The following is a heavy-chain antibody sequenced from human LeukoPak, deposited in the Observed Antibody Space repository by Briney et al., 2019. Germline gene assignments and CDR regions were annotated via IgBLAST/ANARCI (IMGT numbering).Heavy chain of an antibody. J-gene: IGHJ4*02. CDR3: ARVSQIGVDF. CDR1: GYSFTNYG. Sequence: ASVKVSCKTSGYSFTNYGITWVRQAPGQGLEWMGWISGYNSKPFYAQNFQGRVTMTTDTSTSTVYMEVRSLRSDDTAVYYCARVSQIGVDFWGQGTLVTVSS. V-gene: IGHV1-18*01. CDR2: ISGYNSKP.